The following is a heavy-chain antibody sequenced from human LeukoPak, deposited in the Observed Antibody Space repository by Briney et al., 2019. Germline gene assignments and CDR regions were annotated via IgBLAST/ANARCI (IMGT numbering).Heavy chain of an antibody. CDR1: GGSISSYY. CDR3: ARGSQSLGYCSGGSCRAKIFDY. CDR2: IYYSGST. D-gene: IGHD2-15*01. J-gene: IGHJ4*02. V-gene: IGHV4-59*12. Sequence: SETLSLTCTVSGGSISSYYWSWIREPPGKGLEWIGYIYYSGSTNYNPSLKSRVTISVDTSKNQFSLKLSSVTAADTAVYYCARGSQSLGYCSGGSCRAKIFDYWGQGTLVTVSS.